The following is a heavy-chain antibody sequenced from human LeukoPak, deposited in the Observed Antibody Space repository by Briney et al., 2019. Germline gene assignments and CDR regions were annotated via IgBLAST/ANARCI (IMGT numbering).Heavy chain of an antibody. CDR2: ISYDGSNK. CDR3: AKGGQIAVAGILLIDY. D-gene: IGHD6-19*01. J-gene: IGHJ4*02. Sequence: PGGSLRLSCAASGFTFSSYGMHWVRQAPGKGLEWVAVISYDGSNKYYADSVKGRFTISRDNSKNTLYLQMNSLRAEDTAVYYSAKGGQIAVAGILLIDYWGQGTLVTVSS. CDR1: GFTFSSYG. V-gene: IGHV3-30*18.